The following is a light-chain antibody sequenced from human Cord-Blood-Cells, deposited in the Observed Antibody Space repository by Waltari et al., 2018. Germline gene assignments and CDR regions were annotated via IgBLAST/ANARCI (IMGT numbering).Light chain of an antibody. CDR1: SSDVGGYNY. CDR2: DVS. J-gene: IGLJ2*01. Sequence: QSALTQPASVSGSPGQSLTISCTGTSSDVGGYNYVSWYQQPPGKAPKLMIYDVSNRPSGVSNRFSGSKSGNTASLTISGLQAEDEADYYCSSYTSSSTLPVFGGGTKLTVL. V-gene: IGLV2-14*01. CDR3: SSYTSSSTLPV.